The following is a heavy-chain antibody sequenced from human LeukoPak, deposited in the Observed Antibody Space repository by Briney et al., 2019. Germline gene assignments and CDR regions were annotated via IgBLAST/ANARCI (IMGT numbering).Heavy chain of an antibody. Sequence: SETLSLTCTVSGGSISSYYWGWIRQPPGKGLEWIGSIYHSGSTYYNPSLKSRVTISVDTSKNQFSLKLSSVTAADTAVYYCARVPYYYGSGSYYLTFDYWGQGTLVTVSS. CDR1: GGSISSYY. CDR2: IYHSGST. CDR3: ARVPYYYGSGSYYLTFDY. V-gene: IGHV4-38-2*02. D-gene: IGHD3-10*01. J-gene: IGHJ4*02.